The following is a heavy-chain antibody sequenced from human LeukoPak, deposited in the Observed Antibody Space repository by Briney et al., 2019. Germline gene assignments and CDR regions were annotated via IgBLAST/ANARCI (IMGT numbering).Heavy chain of an antibody. CDR3: ARGYSYYDFWSGYNWFDP. V-gene: IGHV1-8*01. Sequence: ASVKVSCKASGYTFTSYDINWVRQATGQGLEWMGWMNPNSGNTGYAQKFQGRVTMTRNTSISTAYMELSGLRSEDTAVYYCARGYSYYDFWSGYNWFDPWGQGTLVTVSS. CDR2: MNPNSGNT. D-gene: IGHD3-3*01. CDR1: GYTFTSYD. J-gene: IGHJ5*02.